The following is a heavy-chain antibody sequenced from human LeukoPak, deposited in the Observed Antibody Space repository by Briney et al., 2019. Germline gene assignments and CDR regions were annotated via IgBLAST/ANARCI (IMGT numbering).Heavy chain of an antibody. Sequence: ASVKVSCKASGYTFTSYYMHWVRQAPGQGLEWMGWINPNSGGTNYAQKFQGRVAMTRDTSISTAYMELSRLRSDDTAVYYCARDPLTTAYGGSYYFDYWGQGTLVTVSP. V-gene: IGHV1-2*02. CDR1: GYTFTSYY. CDR2: INPNSGGT. CDR3: ARDPLTTAYGGSYYFDY. D-gene: IGHD4-11*01. J-gene: IGHJ4*02.